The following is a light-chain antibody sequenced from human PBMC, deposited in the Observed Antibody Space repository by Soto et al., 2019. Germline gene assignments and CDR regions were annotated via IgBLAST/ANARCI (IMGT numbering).Light chain of an antibody. V-gene: IGLV1-51*01. CDR3: GSWDSSLSAYV. CDR1: SPNIGGNS. Sequence: QSVLTQPPSVCAAPGQKVTISCSGSSPNIGGNSVSWYQQLPGTAPKLLIYDDNKRPSGIPDRFSGSKSGTSATLGITGFQTGDEADYYCGSWDSSLSAYVFGTGTKVTV. CDR2: DDN. J-gene: IGLJ1*01.